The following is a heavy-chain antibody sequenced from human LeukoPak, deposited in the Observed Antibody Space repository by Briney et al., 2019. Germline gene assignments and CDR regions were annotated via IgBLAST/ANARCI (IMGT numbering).Heavy chain of an antibody. CDR3: AREARITMIVVAGPFDY. CDR2: RSYDGSNK. Sequence: GGSLRLSCAASGFTFSSYAMHGVRQAPGKGVEGVAVRSYDGSNKYYAGYVRGRFTISRDNSTNTLYLQMNSLRAEDTALYYCAREARITMIVVAGPFDYWGQGTLVTVSS. CDR1: GFTFSSYA. J-gene: IGHJ4*02. V-gene: IGHV3-30*04. D-gene: IGHD3-22*01.